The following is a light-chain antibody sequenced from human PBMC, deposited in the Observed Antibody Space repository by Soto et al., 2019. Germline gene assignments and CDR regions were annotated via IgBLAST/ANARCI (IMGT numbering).Light chain of an antibody. CDR2: GAS. CDR1: ESVTSC. CDR3: LQYHNLPLT. J-gene: IGKJ4*01. V-gene: IGKV3-15*01. Sequence: EIVMSQSTATLSVSPGERATLSCRPSESVTSCLAWYQQKRGQARRLLIYGASTGATGIPARFSCSVSGTDFNLTISRLQSEDFSVYCCLQYHNLPLTFGGGTKVEIK.